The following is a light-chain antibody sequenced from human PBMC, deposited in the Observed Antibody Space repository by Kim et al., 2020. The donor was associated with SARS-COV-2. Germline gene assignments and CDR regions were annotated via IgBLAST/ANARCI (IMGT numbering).Light chain of an antibody. CDR1: QSVADT. J-gene: IGKJ1*01. CDR3: QQYNSWPRM. CDR2: GAT. Sequence: VSPGERATLSCRATQSVADTLAWYQQKPGQAPRLLIYGATTRATGVPARFSGSGSGTEFTLTISSLQSEDFAVYYCQQYNSWPRMFGQGTKVDIK. V-gene: IGKV3-15*01.